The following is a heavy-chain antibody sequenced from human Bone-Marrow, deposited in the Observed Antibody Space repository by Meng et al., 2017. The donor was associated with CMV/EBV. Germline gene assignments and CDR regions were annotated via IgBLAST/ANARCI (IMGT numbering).Heavy chain of an antibody. D-gene: IGHD3-3*01. CDR3: ARDQVFWSGYPFYYGMDV. V-gene: IGHV1-46*01. CDR2: INPSGGST. Sequence: ASVKVSCKASGYTFTSYYMHWVRQAPGQGLEWMGIINPSGGSTSYAQKFQGRVTMTRDTSTSTVYMELSSLRSEDTAVYYCARDQVFWSGYPFYYGMDVWGKGTRSPSPQ. J-gene: IGHJ6*04. CDR1: GYTFTSYY.